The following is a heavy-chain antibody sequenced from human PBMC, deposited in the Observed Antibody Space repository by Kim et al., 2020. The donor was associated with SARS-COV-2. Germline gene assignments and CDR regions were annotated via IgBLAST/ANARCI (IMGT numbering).Heavy chain of an antibody. CDR1: GFTFSSYS. Sequence: GGSLRLSCAASGFTFSSYSMNWVRQAPGKGLEWVSSISSSSSYIYYADSVKGRFTISRDNAKNSLYLQMNSLRAEDTAVYYCARDASEYSSGWPLGTLYYYYYYGMDVWGQGTTVTVSS. D-gene: IGHD6-19*01. V-gene: IGHV3-21*01. J-gene: IGHJ6*02. CDR2: ISSSSSYI. CDR3: ARDASEYSSGWPLGTLYYYYYYGMDV.